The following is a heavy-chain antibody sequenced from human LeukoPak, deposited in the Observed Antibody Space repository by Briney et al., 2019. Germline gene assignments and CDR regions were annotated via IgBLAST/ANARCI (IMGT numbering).Heavy chain of an antibody. V-gene: IGHV1-8*01. CDR1: GYTFTSYD. J-gene: IGHJ6*03. Sequence: GASVKVSCKASGYTFTSYDINWVRQATGQGLEWMGWMNPNSGNTGYAQKFQGRVTITRNTSISTAYMELSSLRSEDTAVYYCARALRGRSSTSCYRTFCWYYYMDVWGKGTTVTVSS. CDR3: ARALRGRSSTSCYRTFCWYYYMDV. CDR2: MNPNSGNT. D-gene: IGHD2-2*01.